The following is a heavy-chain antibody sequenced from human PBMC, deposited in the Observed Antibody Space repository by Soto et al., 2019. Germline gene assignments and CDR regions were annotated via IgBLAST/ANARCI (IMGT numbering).Heavy chain of an antibody. CDR2: VYYTGST. J-gene: IGHJ4*02. CDR3: ARGRTVRNYADDSSDYFYFSDY. V-gene: IGHV4-59*01. Sequence: PSETLSLTCTVSGDSISTFYWGWMRQSPGKELEWIGYVYYTGSTNYNPSLKSRVTISVDRSKNQFSLKLTSANAADTAVYYCARGRTVRNYADDSSDYFYFSDYWGQGTQVTVSS. D-gene: IGHD3-22*01. CDR1: GDSISTFY.